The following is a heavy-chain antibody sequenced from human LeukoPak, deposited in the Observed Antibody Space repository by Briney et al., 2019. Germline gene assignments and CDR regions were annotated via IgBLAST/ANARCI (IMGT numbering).Heavy chain of an antibody. J-gene: IGHJ4*01. Sequence: SETLSLTCAVYGGSFSGYYWSWIRQPPGKGLEWIGEINHSGSTNYNPSLKSRVTISVDRSKNQFSLKLSSVTAADTAVYYCARSSVALRRYFDYWGHGTLVTVSS. CDR3: ARSSVALRRYFDY. V-gene: IGHV4-34*01. D-gene: IGHD6-19*01. CDR1: GGSFSGYY. CDR2: INHSGST.